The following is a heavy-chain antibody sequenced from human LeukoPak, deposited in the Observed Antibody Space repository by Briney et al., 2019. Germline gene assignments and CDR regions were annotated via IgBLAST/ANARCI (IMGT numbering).Heavy chain of an antibody. CDR2: ISGSGGGT. Sequence: QPGGSLRLSCAVSELTLSNYGMSWVRQAPGKGLEWVAGISGSGGGTNYADSVKGRFTISRDNPKNTLYLQMNSLRAEDTAVYFCAKRGVVIRVFLVGYHKEAYYFDSWGQGALVTVSS. CDR1: ELTLSNYG. D-gene: IGHD3-10*01. J-gene: IGHJ4*02. CDR3: AKRGVVIRVFLVGYHKEAYYFDS. V-gene: IGHV3-23*01.